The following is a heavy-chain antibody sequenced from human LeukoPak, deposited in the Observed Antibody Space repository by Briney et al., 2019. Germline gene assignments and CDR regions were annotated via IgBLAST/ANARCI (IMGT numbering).Heavy chain of an antibody. D-gene: IGHD3-22*01. V-gene: IGHV3-23*01. J-gene: IGHJ4*02. Sequence: GGSLRLSCVASGFTFSSYAMTWVRQAPGKGLNWVSAISFGGDNTHYADSVKGRFTISKDNSKNTLYLQMNSLRAEDSVVYYCAKVRGYYYDSSDDYWGQGTLVTVSS. CDR3: AKVRGYYYDSSDDY. CDR1: GFTFSSYA. CDR2: ISFGGDNT.